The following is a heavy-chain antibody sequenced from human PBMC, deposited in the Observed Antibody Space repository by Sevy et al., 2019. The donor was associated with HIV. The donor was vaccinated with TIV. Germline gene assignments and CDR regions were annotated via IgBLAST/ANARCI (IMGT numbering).Heavy chain of an antibody. J-gene: IGHJ4*02. V-gene: IGHV3-7*01. Sequence: GGSLRLSCAASGFTFSKYWMSWVRQAPGKGLEWVANISRDGSEKYYVDSVKGRFTISRDNGKNSLYRQMNSLRAEDTAVYYCARETGSSHFDYWGQGTLVTVSS. CDR2: ISRDGSEK. CDR1: GFTFSKYW. D-gene: IGHD3-10*01. CDR3: ARETGSSHFDY.